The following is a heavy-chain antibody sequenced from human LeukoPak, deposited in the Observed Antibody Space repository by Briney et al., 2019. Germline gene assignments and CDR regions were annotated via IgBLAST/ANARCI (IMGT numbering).Heavy chain of an antibody. CDR1: GFSFTTYW. CDR3: AREGGGSCYLDY. D-gene: IGHD2-15*01. V-gene: IGHV3-7*01. Sequence: GGSLRLSCAASGFSFTTYWMSWVRQAPGKGLEWVAIIKQDGSEKYYVDSVKGRFTISRDNAKNSLYLQMNSLRAEDTAVYYCAREGGGSCYLDYWGQGTLVTVSS. J-gene: IGHJ4*02. CDR2: IKQDGSEK.